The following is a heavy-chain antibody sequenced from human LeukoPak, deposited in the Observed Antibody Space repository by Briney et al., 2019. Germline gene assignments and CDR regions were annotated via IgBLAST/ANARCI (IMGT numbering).Heavy chain of an antibody. CDR3: ARHYLNAFDI. V-gene: IGHV4-34*01. D-gene: IGHD3-10*01. CDR2: INHSGST. CDR1: GGSFSGYY. Sequence: SETLSLTCAVYGGSFSGYYWSWIRQPPGKGLEWIGEINHSGSTNYNPSLKSRVTISVDTSKNQFSMKLSSVTAADTAVYYCARHYLNAFDIWGQGTMVTVSS. J-gene: IGHJ3*02.